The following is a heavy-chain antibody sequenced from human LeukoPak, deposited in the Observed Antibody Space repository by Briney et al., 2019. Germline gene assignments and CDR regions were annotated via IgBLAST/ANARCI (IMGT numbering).Heavy chain of an antibody. V-gene: IGHV3-13*01. D-gene: IGHD1-1*01. CDR3: ARGPPRGKYYYMDV. CDR2: IGTASDT. Sequence: GGSLRLSCAASGFTFSSFDMHWVRQPTGQGLEWVSTIGTASDTYYPGSVEGRFTLSRDNAKNSLYLQMNSLTAGDTAVYYCARGPPRGKYYYMDVGGKGTTVTVSS. CDR1: GFTFSSFD. J-gene: IGHJ6*03.